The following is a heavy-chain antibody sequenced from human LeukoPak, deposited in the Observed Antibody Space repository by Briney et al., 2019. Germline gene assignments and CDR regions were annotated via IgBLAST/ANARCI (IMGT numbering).Heavy chain of an antibody. V-gene: IGHV4-39*07. J-gene: IGHJ4*02. CDR3: ARVTGYDD. CDR2: IYYSGSA. CDR1: GGSISGSSYY. D-gene: IGHD1-20*01. Sequence: SETLSLTCTVSGGSISGSSYYWGWIRQPPGKGLEWIGSIYYSGSANYNPSLKSRVTMSVDTSKNQFSLKLSSVTAADTAVYYCARVTGYDDWGQGTLVTVSS.